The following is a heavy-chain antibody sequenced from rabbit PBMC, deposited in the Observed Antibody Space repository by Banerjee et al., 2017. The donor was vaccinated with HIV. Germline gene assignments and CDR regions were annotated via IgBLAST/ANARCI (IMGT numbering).Heavy chain of an antibody. CDR1: GIDFSSYYY. V-gene: IGHV1S43*01. Sequence: QSLEESGGDLVKPGASLTLTCTASGIDFSSYYYMCWVRQAPGKRLEWIGCIAIGDGSTYCASWAKGRFTISRSTSLNTVTLQMTSLTAADTATYFCARDPWDDDNLWGPGTLVTVS. CDR2: IAIGDGST. J-gene: IGHJ4*01. CDR3: ARDPWDDDNL. D-gene: IGHD4-2*01.